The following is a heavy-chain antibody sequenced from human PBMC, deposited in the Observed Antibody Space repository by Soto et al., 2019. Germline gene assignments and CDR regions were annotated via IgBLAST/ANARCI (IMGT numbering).Heavy chain of an antibody. V-gene: IGHV4-59*07. J-gene: IGHJ3*02. Sequence: PSATLSLTCSVSRSSISSYYWSWIRQPPGKGLEWIAYIYYSVTSYNPSLKSRVSISLDTSKNQFSLKLSSVTAADSAVYYCARTYDGSGPNSGGYSFDIWGQGTMVT. CDR3: ARTYDGSGPNSGGYSFDI. D-gene: IGHD3-22*01. CDR2: IYYSVT. CDR1: RSSISSYY.